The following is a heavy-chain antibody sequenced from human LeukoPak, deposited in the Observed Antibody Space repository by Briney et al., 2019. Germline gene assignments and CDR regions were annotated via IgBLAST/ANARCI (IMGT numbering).Heavy chain of an antibody. CDR2: INHSGST. Sequence: PSETLSLTCAVYGGSFSGYYWSWIRQPPGKGREWIGEINHSGSTNYNPSRKSRVTISVDTSKNQFSLKLSSVTAADTAVYYCARARYYYDSSGYMDRFDYWGQGTLVTVSS. CDR1: GGSFSGYY. J-gene: IGHJ4*02. D-gene: IGHD3-22*01. V-gene: IGHV4-34*01. CDR3: ARARYYYDSSGYMDRFDY.